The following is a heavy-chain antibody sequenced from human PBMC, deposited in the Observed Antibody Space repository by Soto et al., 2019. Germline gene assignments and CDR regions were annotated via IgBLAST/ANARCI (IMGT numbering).Heavy chain of an antibody. CDR3: ARDTGDGTFDF. Sequence: ASVKVSCKASGYTFSSYAMHWVRQAPGQRLEWMGWINAGYGNTKSSQKFQDRVTISRDTSASTAYMELTSLRYEDTAVYYCARDTGDGTFDFWGQGTLVTVSS. CDR1: GYTFSSYA. D-gene: IGHD7-27*01. J-gene: IGHJ4*02. CDR2: INAGYGNT. V-gene: IGHV1-3*01.